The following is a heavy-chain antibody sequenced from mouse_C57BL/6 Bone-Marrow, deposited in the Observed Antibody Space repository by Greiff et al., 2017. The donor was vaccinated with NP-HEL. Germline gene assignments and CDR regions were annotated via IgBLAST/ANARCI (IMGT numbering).Heavy chain of an antibody. CDR2: IDPSDSYT. V-gene: IGHV1-50*01. CDR3: ARGDLLLRSAWFAY. CDR1: GYTFTSYW. Sequence: QVQLKQPGAELVKPGASVKLSCKASGYTFTSYWMQWVKQRPGQGLEWIGEIDPSDSYTNYNQKFKGKATLTVDTSSSTAYMQLSSLTSEDSAVYYCARGDLLLRSAWFAYWGQGTLVTVSA. J-gene: IGHJ3*01. D-gene: IGHD1-1*01.